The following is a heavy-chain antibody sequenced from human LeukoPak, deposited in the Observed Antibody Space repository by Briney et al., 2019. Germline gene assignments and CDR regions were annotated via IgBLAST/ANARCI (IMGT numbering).Heavy chain of an antibody. CDR3: ARGMTGYYGFYYYGMDV. Sequence: ASVKVSCKASGYTFTSYDINWVRQAPGQGLEWMGWMNPNSGNTGYAQKFQGRVTMTRNTSISTAYMELSSLRSEDTAVYYCARGMTGYYGFYYYGMDVWGQGTTVTVSS. CDR2: MNPNSGNT. J-gene: IGHJ6*02. V-gene: IGHV1-8*01. CDR1: GYTFTSYD. D-gene: IGHD3-10*01.